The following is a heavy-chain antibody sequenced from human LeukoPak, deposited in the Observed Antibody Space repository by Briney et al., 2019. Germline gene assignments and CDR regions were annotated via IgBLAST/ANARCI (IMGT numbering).Heavy chain of an antibody. D-gene: IGHD3-9*01. CDR2: ISSNGGST. CDR1: GFTFSSYA. CDR3: ARVNFDWLLSVDY. J-gene: IGHJ4*02. Sequence: GGSLRLSCAASGFTFSSYAMHWVRQAPGKGLEYVSAISSNGGSTYYANSVKGRFTISRDNSKNTLYLQMNSLRAEDTAVYYCARVNFDWLLSVDYWGQGTLVTVSS. V-gene: IGHV3-64*01.